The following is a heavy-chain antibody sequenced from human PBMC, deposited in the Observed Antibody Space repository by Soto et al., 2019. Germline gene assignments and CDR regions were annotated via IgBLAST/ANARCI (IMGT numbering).Heavy chain of an antibody. J-gene: IGHJ6*02. CDR2: INHSGST. CDR3: ARKGDSSSWYGYFYYCGMDV. Sequence: SETLSLTCAVYGGSFSGYYWSWIRQPPGKGLEWIGEINHSGSTNYNPSLKSRVTISVDTSKNQFSLKLSSVTAADTAVYYCARKGDSSSWYGYFYYCGMDVWGQGTTVTVSS. V-gene: IGHV4-34*01. CDR1: GGSFSGYY. D-gene: IGHD6-13*01.